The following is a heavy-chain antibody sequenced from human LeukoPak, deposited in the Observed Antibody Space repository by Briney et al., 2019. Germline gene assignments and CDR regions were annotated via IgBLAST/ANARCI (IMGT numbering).Heavy chain of an antibody. V-gene: IGHV1-2*02. CDR3: ARDQALNIIGGVIVGAFDI. D-gene: IGHD3-16*02. CDR2: INPNSGGT. J-gene: IGHJ3*02. Sequence: ASVKVSCKASGYTFTGYYMHWVRQAPGQGLEWMGWINPNSGGTNYAQKFQGRVTVTRDTSISTAYMELTRLRSDDTAVYYCARDQALNIIGGVIVGAFDIWGQGTVVTVSS. CDR1: GYTFTGYY.